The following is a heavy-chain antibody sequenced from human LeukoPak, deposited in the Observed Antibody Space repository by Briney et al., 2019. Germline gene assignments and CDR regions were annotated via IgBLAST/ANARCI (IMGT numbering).Heavy chain of an antibody. V-gene: IGHV4-61*01. CDR1: GGSVSSGSYY. CDR3: ARDFDY. J-gene: IGHJ4*02. Sequence: SETLSLTCTVSGGSVSSGSYYWSWIRQPPGKGLEWIGYIYYSGSTNYNPSLKSRVTISVDTSKNQFSLKLSSVTAADAAVYYWARDFDYWGQGTLVTVS. CDR2: IYYSGST.